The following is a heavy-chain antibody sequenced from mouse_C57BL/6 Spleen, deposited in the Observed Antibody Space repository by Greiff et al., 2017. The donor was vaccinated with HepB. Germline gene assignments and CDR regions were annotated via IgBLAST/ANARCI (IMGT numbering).Heavy chain of an antibody. CDR3: AGPWDGVDY. D-gene: IGHD4-1*01. V-gene: IGHV6-3*01. CDR1: GFTFSNYW. Sequence: DVMLVESGGGLVQPGGSMKLSCVASGFTFSNYWMNWVRPSPEKGLEWVAQIRLKSDNYATHYAESVKGRFTISSDDSQSSVYLEMNNGRAEDTGMEYCAGPWDGVDYWGQGTTRTVSS. CDR2: IRLKSDNYAT. J-gene: IGHJ2*01.